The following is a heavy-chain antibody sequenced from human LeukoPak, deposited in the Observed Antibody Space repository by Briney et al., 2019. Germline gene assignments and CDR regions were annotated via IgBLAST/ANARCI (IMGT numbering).Heavy chain of an antibody. Sequence: GASAKVSCKASGYTFTSYYMHWVRQAPGQGLEWMGIINPSGGSTSYAQKFQGRVTMTRDTSTSTVYMELSSLRSEDTAVYYCARDWTRLWFGEEAFDYWGQGTLLTVSS. CDR1: GYTFTSYY. J-gene: IGHJ4*02. CDR2: INPSGGST. V-gene: IGHV1-46*01. D-gene: IGHD3-10*01. CDR3: ARDWTRLWFGEEAFDY.